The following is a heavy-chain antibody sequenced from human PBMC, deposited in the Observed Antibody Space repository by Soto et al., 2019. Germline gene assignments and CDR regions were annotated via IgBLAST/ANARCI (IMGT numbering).Heavy chain of an antibody. J-gene: IGHJ5*02. CDR2: INAGNGNT. Sequence: QVQLVQSGAEVKKPGASVKVSCKASGYTFTSYAMHWVRQAPGQRLEWMGWINAGNGNTKYSQKFQGRVTITRDTSASTANMELISLRSEDTAVYYCERGRIAVAGIPHGGWFAPWGQGTLVTVSA. D-gene: IGHD6-19*01. CDR3: ERGRIAVAGIPHGGWFAP. CDR1: GYTFTSYA. V-gene: IGHV1-3*01.